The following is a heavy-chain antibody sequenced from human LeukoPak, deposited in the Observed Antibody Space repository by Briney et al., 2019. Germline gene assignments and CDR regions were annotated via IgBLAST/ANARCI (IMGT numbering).Heavy chain of an antibody. D-gene: IGHD4-17*01. J-gene: IGHJ3*02. CDR3: ARDPTTVTKGLDI. CDR2: ISYIGST. CDR1: GGSFSSHY. Sequence: PSETLSLTCTVSGGSFSSHYWSWIRQPPGKGLEWIGYISYIGSTNYNPSLKSRVTISVDTSKNQFSLKLSSVTVADTAVYYCARDPTTVTKGLDIWGQGTMVTVSS. V-gene: IGHV4-59*11.